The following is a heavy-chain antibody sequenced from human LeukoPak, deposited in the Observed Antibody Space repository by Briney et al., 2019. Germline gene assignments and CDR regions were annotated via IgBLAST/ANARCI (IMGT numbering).Heavy chain of an antibody. CDR3: AKDRVVVVPAESYFDY. CDR2: ISGSGGST. Sequence: QPGGSLRLSCAASGFTFSSYAMSWVRQASGKGLEWVSAISGSGGSTYYADSVKGRFTISRDNSKNTLYLQMNSLRAEDTAVYYCAKDRVVVVPAESYFDYWGQGTLVTVSS. V-gene: IGHV3-23*01. D-gene: IGHD2-2*01. J-gene: IGHJ4*02. CDR1: GFTFSSYA.